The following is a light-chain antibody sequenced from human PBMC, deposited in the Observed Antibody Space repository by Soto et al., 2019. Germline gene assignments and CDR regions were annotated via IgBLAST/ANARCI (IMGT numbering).Light chain of an antibody. CDR2: GAS. J-gene: IGKJ3*01. CDR1: QSVSSNY. Sequence: EIVMTQSPGTLSLSPGETATLSFRGSQSVSSNYVAWFHQKPGQAPRLLIYGASSRATGVPDRFSAGGSGTDFTLTISRLEPEDFAVYYCQQYGRSPFTFGPGTKVDIK. CDR3: QQYGRSPFT. V-gene: IGKV3-20*01.